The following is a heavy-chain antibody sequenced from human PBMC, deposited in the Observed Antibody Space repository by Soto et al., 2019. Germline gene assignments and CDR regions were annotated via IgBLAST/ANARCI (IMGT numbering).Heavy chain of an antibody. D-gene: IGHD3-3*01. CDR3: ARGFGITIIGVVNSHYYYMDV. V-gene: IGHV4-59*01. Sequence: SETLSLTCTVSGGSISSYYWSWIRQPPGKGLEWIGYIYYSGSTNYNPSLKSRVTISVDTSKNQFSLKLSSVTAADTAVYYCARGFGITIIGVVNSHYYYMDVWGKGTTVTVSS. J-gene: IGHJ6*03. CDR1: GGSISSYY. CDR2: IYYSGST.